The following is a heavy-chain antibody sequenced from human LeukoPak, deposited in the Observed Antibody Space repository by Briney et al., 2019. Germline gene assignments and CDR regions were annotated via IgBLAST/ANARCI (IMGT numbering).Heavy chain of an antibody. Sequence: QSGGSLRLSCAASGLTVSSNYMSWVRQAPGKGLEWVSVIYTGGSTYYADSVKGRFTISRDNSKNTLYLQMNSLRAEDTAVYYCARDYGGSSPFDYWGQGTLVTVSS. D-gene: IGHD4-23*01. J-gene: IGHJ4*02. CDR1: GLTVSSNY. CDR2: IYTGGST. CDR3: ARDYGGSSPFDY. V-gene: IGHV3-53*01.